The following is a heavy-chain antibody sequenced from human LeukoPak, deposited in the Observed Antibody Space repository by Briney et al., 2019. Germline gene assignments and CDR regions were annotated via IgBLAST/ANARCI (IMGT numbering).Heavy chain of an antibody. CDR1: GFTFSSYG. Sequence: AGRSLRLSCAASGFTFSSYGMSWVRQAPGKGLEWVSNISGAGTYTYYADSVKGRFTISRDNSKNTLYLQMNSLRAEDTAVYYCAKVGDVYNSGVRDYWGQGNLVTVSS. V-gene: IGHV3-23*01. CDR2: ISGAGTYT. J-gene: IGHJ4*02. D-gene: IGHD5-24*01. CDR3: AKVGDVYNSGVRDY.